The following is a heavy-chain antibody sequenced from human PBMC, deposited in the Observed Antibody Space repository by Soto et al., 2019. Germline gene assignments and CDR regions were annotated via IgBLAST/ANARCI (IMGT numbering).Heavy chain of an antibody. V-gene: IGHV3-23*01. CDR3: AKDLPYVDIVALVADV. D-gene: IGHD5-12*01. J-gene: IGHJ6*04. Sequence: GGSLRLSCAASGFTFSSYAMSWVRQAPGKGLEWVSAISGSGGSTYYADSVKGRFTISRDNSKNTLYLQMNSLRAEDTAVYYCAKDLPYVDIVALVADVWGKGTTVTVSS. CDR1: GFTFSSYA. CDR2: ISGSGGST.